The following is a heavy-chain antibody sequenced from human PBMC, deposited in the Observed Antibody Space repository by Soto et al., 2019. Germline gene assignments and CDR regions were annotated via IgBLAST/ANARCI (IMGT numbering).Heavy chain of an antibody. CDR2: ISTYNGNT. CDR1: GYTFTNYG. D-gene: IGHD3-3*01. J-gene: IGHJ6*02. CDR3: AREGTFQSSRGIWSGYHRTQYNYYGMDV. V-gene: IGHV1-18*01. Sequence: ASVKVSCKASGYTFTNYGITWVRQAPGQGLEWMGWISTYNGNTNYAQMLQGRLAMTADTSTGTAYMELGSLTSDDTAVYYCAREGTFQSSRGIWSGYHRTQYNYYGMDVWGQGTTVTVSS.